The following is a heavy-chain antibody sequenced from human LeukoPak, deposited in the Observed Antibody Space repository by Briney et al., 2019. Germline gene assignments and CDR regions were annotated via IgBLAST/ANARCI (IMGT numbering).Heavy chain of an antibody. V-gene: IGHV4-39*07. J-gene: IGHJ2*01. CDR1: GGSISSSSYY. CDR3: GRKEPIYWCFDL. CDR2: IYYSGST. Sequence: SETLSLTCTVSGGSISSSSYYWGWIRQPPGKGLEWIGSIYYSGSTYYNPSLKSRVTISVDTSKNQFSLKLSSVTAADTAVYYCGRKEPIYWCFDLWGRGTLVTVSS. D-gene: IGHD1-14*01.